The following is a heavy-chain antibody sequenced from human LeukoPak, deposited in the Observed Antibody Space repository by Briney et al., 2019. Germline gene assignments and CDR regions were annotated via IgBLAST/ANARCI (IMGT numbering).Heavy chain of an antibody. CDR1: GYTFTGYY. CDR3: ARTFYSYYYSYYMDV. J-gene: IGHJ6*03. CDR2: INPNSGGT. Sequence: ASVKVSCKASGYTFTGYYMHWVRQAPGQGLEWMGWINPNSGGTNYAQKFQGRVTMTRNTSISTAYMELSSLRSEDTAVYYCARTFYSYYYSYYMDVWGKGTTVTISS. V-gene: IGHV1-2*02. D-gene: IGHD3-3*02.